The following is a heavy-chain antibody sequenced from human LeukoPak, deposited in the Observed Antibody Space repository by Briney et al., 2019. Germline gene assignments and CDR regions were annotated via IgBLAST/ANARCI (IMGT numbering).Heavy chain of an antibody. Sequence: GGSLRLSCAASGFTFSTYAMHWVRQAPGKGLEWVAVISYDGSNKYYADSAKGRFTISRDNSKNTLYLQMNSLRAEDTAVYYCARGLGGYGSGSYYYWGQGTLVTVSS. CDR1: GFTFSTYA. D-gene: IGHD3-10*01. J-gene: IGHJ4*02. V-gene: IGHV3-30-3*01. CDR2: ISYDGSNK. CDR3: ARGLGGYGSGSYYY.